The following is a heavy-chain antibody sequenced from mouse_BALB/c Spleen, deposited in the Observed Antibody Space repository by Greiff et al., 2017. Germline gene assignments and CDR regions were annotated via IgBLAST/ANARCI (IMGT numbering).Heavy chain of an antibody. CDR2: IWAGGST. D-gene: IGHD2-4*01. V-gene: IGHV2-9*02. CDR3: AIYYDYDKGYYYAMDY. J-gene: IGHJ4*01. Sequence: VQLQESGPGLVAPSQSLSITCTVSGFSLTSYGVHWVRQPPGKGLEWLGVIWAGGSTNYNSALMSRLSISKDNSKSQVFLKMNSLQTDDTAMYYCAIYYDYDKGYYYAMDYWGQGTSVTVSS. CDR1: GFSLTSYG.